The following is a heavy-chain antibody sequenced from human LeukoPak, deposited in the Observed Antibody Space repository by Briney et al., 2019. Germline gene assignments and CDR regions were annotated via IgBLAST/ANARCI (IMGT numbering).Heavy chain of an antibody. CDR3: ARDIRAYCSSTSCYYYYYMDV. J-gene: IGHJ6*03. CDR2: IYHSGST. V-gene: IGHV4-38-2*02. Sequence: PSETLSLTCTVSGYSISSGYYWGWIRQPPGKGLEWIGSIYHSGSTYYSPSLKSRVTISVDTSKNQFSLKLSSVTAADTAVYYCARDIRAYCSSTSCYYYYYMDVWGKGTTVTVSS. CDR1: GYSISSGYY. D-gene: IGHD2-2*01.